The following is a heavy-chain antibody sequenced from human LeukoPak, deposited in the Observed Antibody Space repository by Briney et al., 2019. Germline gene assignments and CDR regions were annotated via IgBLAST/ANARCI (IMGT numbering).Heavy chain of an antibody. Sequence: PSQTLSLTCTVSGGSISSDSYYWSWIRQPAGKGLEWIGRIYTSGITNYNPSLKRRVTISVDTSKNQLSLKLSAETAADTAAYYCAREEGDYVWGSYRYLRYWRQGTLVTVSS. D-gene: IGHD3-16*02. CDR1: GGSISSDSYY. CDR3: AREEGDYVWGSYRYLRY. J-gene: IGHJ4*02. V-gene: IGHV4-61*02. CDR2: IYTSGIT.